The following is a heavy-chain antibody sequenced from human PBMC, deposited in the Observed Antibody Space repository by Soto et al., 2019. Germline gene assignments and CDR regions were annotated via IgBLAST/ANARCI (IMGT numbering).Heavy chain of an antibody. CDR2: ISSSSSYT. J-gene: IGHJ4*02. Sequence: LRLSCAASGFTFSDYYMSWIRQAPGKGLEWVSYISSSSSYTNYADSVKGRFTISRDNAKNSLYLQMNSLRAEDTAVYYCARVGSSSLFDYWGQGTLVTVSS. CDR3: ARVGSSSLFDY. D-gene: IGHD6-13*01. CDR1: GFTFSDYY. V-gene: IGHV3-11*06.